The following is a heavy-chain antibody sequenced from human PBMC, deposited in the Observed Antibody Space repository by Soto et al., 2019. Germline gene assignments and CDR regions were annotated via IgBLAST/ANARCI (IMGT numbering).Heavy chain of an antibody. J-gene: IGHJ5*01. D-gene: IGHD2-21*01. CDR2: TYHTGST. CDR3: ARATRTLMSTGLGNCAQAIFFTLHS. Sequence: GGCLWIVGEYLSLIQKPPGKGLEWSVATYHTGSTYYSKSLRSRLTMSVDTSKSQCSLRLSSVTVADTAVYFSARATRTLMSTGLGNCAQAIFFTLHS. V-gene: IGHV4-31*02. CDR1: GGCLWIVGEY.